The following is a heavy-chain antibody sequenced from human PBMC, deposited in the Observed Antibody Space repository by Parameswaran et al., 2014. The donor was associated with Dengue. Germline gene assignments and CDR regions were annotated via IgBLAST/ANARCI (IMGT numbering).Heavy chain of an antibody. V-gene: IGHV3-23*01. CDR2: ISGSGGST. D-gene: IGHD6-6*01. CDR3: AKDRGSIAARLNDWFDP. Sequence: RWIRQPQEGAGVGFSAISGSGGSTYYADSVKGRFTISRDNSKNTLYLQMNSLRAEDTAVYYCAKDRGSIAARLNDWFDPWGQGTLVTVSS. J-gene: IGHJ5*02.